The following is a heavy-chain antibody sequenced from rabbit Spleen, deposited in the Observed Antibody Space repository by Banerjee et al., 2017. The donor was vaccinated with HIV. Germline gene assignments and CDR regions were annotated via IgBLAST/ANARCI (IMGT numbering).Heavy chain of an antibody. CDR3: ARDGAGGSYFAL. CDR1: GFSFSDRDV. J-gene: IGHJ3*01. CDR2: IDTGSSGFT. Sequence: QEQLEESGGGLVKPEGSLTLTCKASGFSFSDRDVMCWVRQAPGKGPEWIACIDTGSSGFTYFASWAKGRFIMSRTSSTTVTLQMTSLTAADTATYFCARDGAGGSYFALWGQGTLVTVS. D-gene: IGHD8-1*01. V-gene: IGHV1S45*01.